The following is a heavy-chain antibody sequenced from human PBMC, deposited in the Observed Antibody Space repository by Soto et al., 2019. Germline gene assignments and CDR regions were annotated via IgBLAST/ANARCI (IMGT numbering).Heavy chain of an antibody. D-gene: IGHD4-17*01. CDR2: INHSGST. J-gene: IGHJ3*02. V-gene: IGHV4-34*01. CDR3: ASNWDDYGDYQKRDDAFDI. CDR1: GGSFSGYY. Sequence: PSETLSLTCAVYGGSFSGYYWSWIRQPPGKGLEWIGEINHSGSTNYNPSLKSRVTISVDTSKNQFSLKLSSVTAADTAVYYCASNWDDYGDYQKRDDAFDIWGQGTMVTVSS.